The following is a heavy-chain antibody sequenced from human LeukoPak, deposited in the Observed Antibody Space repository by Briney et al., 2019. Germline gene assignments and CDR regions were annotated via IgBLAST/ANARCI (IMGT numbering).Heavy chain of an antibody. V-gene: IGHV4-30-2*01. J-gene: IGHJ6*02. CDR2: IYHSGST. CDR3: ARAGYYYGMDV. CDR1: GGSISSGGYS. Sequence: SETLSLTCAVSGGSISSGGYSWSWIRQPPGKGLEWIGYIYHSGSTYYNPFLKSRVTISVDSSKNQFSLKLSSVTAADTAVYYCARAGYYYGMDVWGQGTTVTVSS.